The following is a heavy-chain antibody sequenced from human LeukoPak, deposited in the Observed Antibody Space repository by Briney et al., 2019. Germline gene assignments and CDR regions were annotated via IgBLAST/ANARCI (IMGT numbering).Heavy chain of an antibody. CDR3: ASIVGITMIVFWSVGLGWFDP. CDR2: IYYSGST. D-gene: IGHD3-22*01. CDR1: GGSISSSSYY. J-gene: IGHJ5*02. Sequence: PSETLSLTCTVSGGSISSSSYYWGWIRQPPGKGLEWIGSIYYSGSTYYNPSLKSRVTISVDTSKNQFSLKLSSVTAADTAVYYCASIVGITMIVFWSVGLGWFDPWGQGTLVTVSS. V-gene: IGHV4-39*01.